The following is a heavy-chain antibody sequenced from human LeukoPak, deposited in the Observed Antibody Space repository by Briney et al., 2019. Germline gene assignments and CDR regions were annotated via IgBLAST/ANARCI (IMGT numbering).Heavy chain of an antibody. Sequence: SETLSLTCTVSGGSISSGGYYWSWIRQPPGKGLEWIGYIYHSGSTYYNPSLKSRVTMSVDRSKNQFSLKLSSVTAADTAVYYCARVVVVPAAMGPGYYYYYMDVWGKGTTVTVSS. CDR1: GGSISSGGYY. V-gene: IGHV4-30-2*01. CDR2: IYHSGST. CDR3: ARVVVVPAAMGPGYYYYYMDV. D-gene: IGHD2-2*01. J-gene: IGHJ6*03.